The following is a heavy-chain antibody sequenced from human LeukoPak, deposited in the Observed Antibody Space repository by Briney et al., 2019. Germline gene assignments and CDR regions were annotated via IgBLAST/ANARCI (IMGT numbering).Heavy chain of an antibody. CDR2: ISGSAYST. CDR1: GFSSSTYA. D-gene: IGHD5-18*01. CDR3: ARQPAGYIYGAGAFDI. V-gene: IGHV3-23*01. J-gene: IGHJ3*02. Sequence: PGGSLRLSCATSGFSSSTYAMSWVRQAPGKGLEWVSLISGSAYSTYYADSVKGRFTISRDNSKNTMFLQMNSLRAEDTAIYYCARQPAGYIYGAGAFDIWGQGTMVTVSS.